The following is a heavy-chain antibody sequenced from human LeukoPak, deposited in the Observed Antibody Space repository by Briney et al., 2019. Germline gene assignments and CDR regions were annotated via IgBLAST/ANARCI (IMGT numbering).Heavy chain of an antibody. V-gene: IGHV3-21*01. J-gene: IGHJ5*02. D-gene: IGHD5-24*01. CDR1: AFTFSDFW. CDR3: ARGSRDGWFDP. CDR2: SSSRSSYI. Sequence: GGSLRLSCEASAFTFSDFWISWVRQAPGKGLEWVSSSSSRSSYIFYADSVKGRFSISRDNPKNSLYLQMNSLRAEDTAVYYCARGSRDGWFDPWGQGTLVTVSS.